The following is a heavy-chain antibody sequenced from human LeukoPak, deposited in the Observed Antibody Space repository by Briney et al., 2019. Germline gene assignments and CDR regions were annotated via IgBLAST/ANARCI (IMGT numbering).Heavy chain of an antibody. V-gene: IGHV3-33*05. D-gene: IGHD2-21*01. CDR1: GFIFSHYG. CDR2: IQNDASTR. Sequence: GGSLRLSCTASGFIFSHYGMHWVRQAPGKGLEWVAVIQNDASTRNYVDSVKGRFAISRDNSENTVFLQMDSLRVEDTAVYYCARELSQIVWGGLDYGGQGTLVSVSS. CDR3: ARELSQIVWGGLDY. J-gene: IGHJ4*02.